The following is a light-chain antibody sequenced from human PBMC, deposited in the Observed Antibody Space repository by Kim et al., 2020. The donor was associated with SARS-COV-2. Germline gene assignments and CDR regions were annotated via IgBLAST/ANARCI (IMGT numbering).Light chain of an antibody. V-gene: IGLV3-25*03. J-gene: IGLJ1*01. CDR3: QSADSSGSSYV. CDR2: KDS. Sequence: VSPGQTARITCSGDALPKQYAYWYQQKPGQAPVLVIYKDSERPSGIPERFSGSSSGTTVTLTISGVQAEDEADYYCQSADSSGSSYVFGTGTKVTVL. CDR1: ALPKQY.